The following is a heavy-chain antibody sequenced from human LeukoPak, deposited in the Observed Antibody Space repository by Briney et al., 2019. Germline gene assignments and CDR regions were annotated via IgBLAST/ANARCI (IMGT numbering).Heavy chain of an antibody. V-gene: IGHV3-21*01. CDR2: ISTSSSYI. CDR3: ARQDWLGDRYYFDS. J-gene: IGHJ4*02. CDR1: GFTFSSYS. Sequence: PGGCLRLSCAASGFTFSSYSLNWVRQAPGEGLEWVSFISTSSSYIYYAVSVKGRFTISRDNARNSLYLQMNSLRAEDTAVYYCARQDWLGDRYYFDSWGQGTLVTVSS. D-gene: IGHD3-9*01.